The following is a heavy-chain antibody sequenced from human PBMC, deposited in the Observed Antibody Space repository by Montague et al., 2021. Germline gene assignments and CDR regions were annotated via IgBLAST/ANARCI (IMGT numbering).Heavy chain of an antibody. V-gene: IGHV4-39*07. Sequence: SETLSLTCTASGASITSNIYYWGWIRQSPGKSLEWIGSIYYSGNSFYQPSLKSRTTMAVDTSKNQFSLKLSSVTAADTAIYYCARVFSSWYVGWFDPWGQGTLVTVSS. D-gene: IGHD6-13*01. CDR1: GASITSNIYY. J-gene: IGHJ5*02. CDR2: IYYSGNS. CDR3: ARVFSSWYVGWFDP.